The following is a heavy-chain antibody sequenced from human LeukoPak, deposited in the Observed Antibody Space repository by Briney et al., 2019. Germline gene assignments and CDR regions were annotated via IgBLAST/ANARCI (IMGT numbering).Heavy chain of an antibody. CDR1: GGTFSSYA. D-gene: IGHD3-22*01. J-gene: IGHJ3*02. CDR2: IIPIFGTA. Sequence: SVKVSCKASGGTFSSYAISWVRQAPGQGLEWMGGIIPIFGTANYAQKFQGRVTITADESTSTAYMELSGLRSEDTAVYYCARVEGTYDSSGYYHYAFDIWGQGTMVTVSS. CDR3: ARVEGTYDSSGYYHYAFDI. V-gene: IGHV1-69*01.